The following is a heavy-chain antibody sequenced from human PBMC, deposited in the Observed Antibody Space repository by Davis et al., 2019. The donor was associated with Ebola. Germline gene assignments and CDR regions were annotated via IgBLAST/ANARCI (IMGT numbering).Heavy chain of an antibody. J-gene: IGHJ6*01. Sequence: SLKISCAASGFTFSSYGMHWVRQAPGKGLEWVAVISYDGSNKYYADSVKGRFTISRDNSKNTLYLQMNSLRAEDTAVYYCASLHQGPIGLPPGTLLQEHLWG. V-gene: IGHV3-30*03. CDR1: GFTFSSYG. CDR3: ASLHQGPIGLPPGTLLQEHL. CDR2: ISYDGSNK.